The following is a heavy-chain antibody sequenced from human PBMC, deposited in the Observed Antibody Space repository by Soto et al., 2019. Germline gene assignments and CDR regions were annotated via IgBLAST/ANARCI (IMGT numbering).Heavy chain of an antibody. CDR1: GYSISSSNW. V-gene: IGHV4-28*01. CDR3: ARPLYSYGPMDV. Sequence: PSETLSLTCAVSGYSISSSNWWGWIRQPPGKGLEWIGYIYYSGTTYYNPSLKSRVTISVDGSKNQFSLKLSSVTAADTAVYYCARPLYSYGPMDVWGQGTTVTVSS. J-gene: IGHJ6*02. D-gene: IGHD5-18*01. CDR2: IYYSGTT.